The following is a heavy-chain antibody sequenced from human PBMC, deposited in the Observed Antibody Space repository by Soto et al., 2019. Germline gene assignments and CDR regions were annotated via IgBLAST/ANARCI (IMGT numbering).Heavy chain of an antibody. Sequence: GGSLRLSCAASGFTFDDYAMHWVRQVLGKGLEWVSSISWNSGNIGYADYVKGRFTTSRDNAKNSLYLQMNSLRPEDTALYYCVRSKGGYSYGTPFDYWGQGTLVTVSS. V-gene: IGHV3-9*01. D-gene: IGHD5-18*01. CDR3: VRSKGGYSYGTPFDY. CDR1: GFTFDDYA. CDR2: ISWNSGNI. J-gene: IGHJ4*02.